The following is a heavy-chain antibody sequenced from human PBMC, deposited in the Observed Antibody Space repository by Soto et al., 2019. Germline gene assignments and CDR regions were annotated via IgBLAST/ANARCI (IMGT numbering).Heavy chain of an antibody. CDR1: GFIFDSDW. V-gene: IGHV3-74*01. J-gene: IGHJ6*02. CDR3: ATSLYV. Sequence: PGGSLRLSCAASGFIFDSDWMHWVRQAPGKGLVWVSCINTDRSSTSYADSVKGRFTISRDNAKNSLYLQMNSLRAEDTAVYYCATSLYVWGQGTTVTVSS. CDR2: INTDRSST.